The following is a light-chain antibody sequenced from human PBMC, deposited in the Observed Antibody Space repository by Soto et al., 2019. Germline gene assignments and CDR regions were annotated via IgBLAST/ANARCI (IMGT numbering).Light chain of an antibody. Sequence: EIVLTQPPGTLSLSPGDRATLSCRASQSVSNNYLAWYQQKPGQAPRLFIYGASTRATGIPDRFSGSGSVTDFTLTISSLEPEDFAVYYCQQRSNWPCTFGQGTRLE. CDR3: QQRSNWPCT. CDR2: GAS. J-gene: IGKJ5*01. V-gene: IGKV3D-20*02. CDR1: QSVSNNY.